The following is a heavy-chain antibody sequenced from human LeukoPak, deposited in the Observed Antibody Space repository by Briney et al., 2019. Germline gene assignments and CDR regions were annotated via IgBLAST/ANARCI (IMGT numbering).Heavy chain of an antibody. CDR3: ARDPLRGKMATIKSDDAFDI. D-gene: IGHD5-24*01. CDR2: MNHSGST. J-gene: IGHJ3*02. V-gene: IGHV4-34*01. CDR1: GGSFSGYY. Sequence: PSEALSLTCAVYGGSFSGYYWCWISQPPGKGLEWIGEMNHSGSTNYNPSLKSRVTISVDTSKNQFSLKLSSVTAADTAVYYCARDPLRGKMATIKSDDAFDIWGQGTMVTVSS.